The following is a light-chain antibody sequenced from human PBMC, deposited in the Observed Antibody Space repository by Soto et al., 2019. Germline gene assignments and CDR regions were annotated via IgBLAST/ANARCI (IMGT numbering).Light chain of an antibody. CDR2: KAS. J-gene: IGKJ1*01. CDR1: QSISGW. Sequence: GERGTIRSRASQSISGWLAWYQQKPGKAPKLLLYKASTLESGVPSRFSGSGSGTEFTLTISSLQPDDIATYYCERYYSSWPFGHGTKV. V-gene: IGKV1-5*03. CDR3: ERYYSSWP.